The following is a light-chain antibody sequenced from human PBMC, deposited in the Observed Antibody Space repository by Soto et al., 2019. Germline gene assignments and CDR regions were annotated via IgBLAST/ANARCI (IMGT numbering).Light chain of an antibody. J-gene: IGLJ2*01. CDR2: EVS. CDR3: SSYTTIKTVV. Sequence: QSALTQPPSASGSPGQSVTISCTGTSSDVGAFSYVSWYQQHPAKAPKLMIYEVSKRPSGVPDRFSGFKSANTAYLTISGVQPEDEADYHCSSYTTIKTVVFGGGTKLTVL. V-gene: IGLV2-8*01. CDR1: SSDVGAFSY.